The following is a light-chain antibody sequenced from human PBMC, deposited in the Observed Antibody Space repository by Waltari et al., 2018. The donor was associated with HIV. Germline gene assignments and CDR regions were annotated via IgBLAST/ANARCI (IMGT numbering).Light chain of an antibody. CDR1: QSVSSRY. V-gene: IGKV3-20*01. J-gene: IGKJ4*01. CDR2: GAS. CDR3: QQFGTFT. Sequence: EIVLTQSPGTLSLSPGERATRSCRASQSVSSRYLAWYQQKPGQAPRLVISGASSRATGIPDRFSGSGSGTDFTLTISGLEPEDFAVYYCQQFGTFTFGGGTKVEIK.